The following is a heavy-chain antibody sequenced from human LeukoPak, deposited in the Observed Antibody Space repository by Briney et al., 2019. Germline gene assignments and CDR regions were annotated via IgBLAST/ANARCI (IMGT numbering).Heavy chain of an antibody. CDR1: GGSISSYY. Sequence: SETLSLTCTVSGGSISSYYWSWIRQPPGKGLEWIGYIYYSGSTNYNPSLKSRVTISVDTSKNQFSLKLSSVTAADTAVYYCARFGSWDFYYYYMDVWGKGTTVTISS. CDR2: IYYSGST. V-gene: IGHV4-59*01. J-gene: IGHJ6*03. CDR3: ARFGSWDFYYYYMDV. D-gene: IGHD6-13*01.